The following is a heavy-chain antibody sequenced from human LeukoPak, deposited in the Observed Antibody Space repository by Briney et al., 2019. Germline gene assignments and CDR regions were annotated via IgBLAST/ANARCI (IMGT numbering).Heavy chain of an antibody. CDR1: GFTFSSYW. CDR2: INSDGSST. CDR3: ARDREWLATFDY. Sequence: GGSLRLFCAASGFTFSSYWMHWVRQAPGKGLVWVSRINSDGSSTSYADSVKGRFTISRDNAKNTLYLQMNSLRAEDTAVYYCARDREWLATFDYSGQGTLVTVSS. V-gene: IGHV3-74*01. J-gene: IGHJ4*02. D-gene: IGHD6-19*01.